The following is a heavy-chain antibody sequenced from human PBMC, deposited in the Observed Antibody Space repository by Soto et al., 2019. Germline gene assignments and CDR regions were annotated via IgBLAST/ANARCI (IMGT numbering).Heavy chain of an antibody. CDR2: ISYDGSNK. D-gene: IGHD1-26*01. J-gene: IGHJ3*02. V-gene: IGHV3-30-3*01. CDR3: ARDGMWALLGIDAFDI. CDR1: GFTFSSYA. Sequence: QVQLVESGGGVVQPGRSLRLSCAASGFTFSSYAMHWVRQAPGKGLDWVAVISYDGSNKYYADSVKGRFTISRDNSKNTRYRQMIRLRVDDTTVYYCARDGMWALLGIDAFDIWGDGTMVTGSS.